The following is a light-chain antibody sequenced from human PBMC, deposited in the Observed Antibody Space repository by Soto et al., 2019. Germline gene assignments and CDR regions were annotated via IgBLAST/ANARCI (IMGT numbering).Light chain of an antibody. V-gene: IGLV2-14*01. CDR1: SSDIGAYNS. Sequence: QSALTQPASVSGSPGQSITISCTGTSSDIGAYNSVSWYQQYPGRAPKLMIYEVSNRPSGVSARFPASKSGNTASLTISGLQAEDEADYYCNSRGGSRPYYVFGTGTKLTVL. CDR2: EVS. CDR3: NSRGGSRPYYV. J-gene: IGLJ1*01.